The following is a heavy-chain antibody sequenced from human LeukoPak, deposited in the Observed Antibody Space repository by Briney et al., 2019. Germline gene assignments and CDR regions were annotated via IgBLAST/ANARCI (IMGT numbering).Heavy chain of an antibody. CDR2: IRYDGSNK. J-gene: IGHJ3*02. D-gene: IGHD3-22*01. CDR1: GFTFSSYG. CDR3: AGGYYYDSSATQGAFDI. V-gene: IGHV3-30*02. Sequence: GGSLRLSCAASGFTFSSYGMHWVRQAPGKGLEWVAFIRYDGSNKYYADSVKGRFTISRDNSKNTLYLQMNSLRAEDTAVYYCAGGYYYDSSATQGAFDIWGQGTMVTVSS.